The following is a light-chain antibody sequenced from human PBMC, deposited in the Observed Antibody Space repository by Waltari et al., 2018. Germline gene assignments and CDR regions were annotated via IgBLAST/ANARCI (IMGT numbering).Light chain of an antibody. CDR1: QSISYY. V-gene: IGKV1-39*01. J-gene: IGKJ2*01. CDR2: GAS. Sequence: DIQMTQSPSSLSASVGDRVTLTCRASQSISYYLNWYQHKPGKAPKLLIYGASSLQSGVPSTFSGSGSGTDFTLTISSLQPEDFATYFSQQSFRTPYTFGQGTKLEIK. CDR3: QQSFRTPYT.